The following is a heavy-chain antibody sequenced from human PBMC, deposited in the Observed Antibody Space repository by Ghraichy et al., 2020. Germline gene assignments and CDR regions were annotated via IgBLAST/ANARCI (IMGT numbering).Heavy chain of an antibody. CDR3: AKDTAMVY. J-gene: IGHJ4*02. D-gene: IGHD5-18*01. CDR2: ISYDGSNK. Sequence: GSLRLSCAASGFTFSSYGMHWVRQAPGKGLEWVAVISYDGSNKYYADSVKGRFTISRDNSKNTLYLQMNSLRAEDTAVYYCAKDTAMVYWGQETLVTVSS. V-gene: IGHV3-30*18. CDR1: GFTFSSYG.